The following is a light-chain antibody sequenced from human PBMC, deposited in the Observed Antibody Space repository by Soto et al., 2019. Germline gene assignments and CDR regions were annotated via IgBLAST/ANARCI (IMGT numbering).Light chain of an antibody. V-gene: IGKV3D-15*01. CDR2: SAS. CDR1: QSVRSN. J-gene: IGKJ2*01. CDR3: QQYDKWSPL. Sequence: EIVMTQSPATLSVSPGERATLSCRASQSVRSNLAWYQQTPGQPPRLLIYSASTRANGIPARFSGSASGTDFTLTISSPQSEDFAIYYCQQYDKWSPLFGRGTKLEI.